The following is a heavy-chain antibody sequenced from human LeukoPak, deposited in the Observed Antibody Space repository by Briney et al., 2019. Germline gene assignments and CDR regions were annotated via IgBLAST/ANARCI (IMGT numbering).Heavy chain of an antibody. Sequence: GGSLRLSCAASGFTFSSYWMSWVRQAPGKGLEWVANVNEDGSQKYYVDSVKGRFTISRDNTKKLVFLQMNSLRVEDTAVYYCARDEVGGYYFEWGQGNLVNVSS. J-gene: IGHJ4*02. D-gene: IGHD3-3*01. V-gene: IGHV3-7*01. CDR3: ARDEVGGYYFE. CDR2: VNEDGSQK. CDR1: GFTFSSYW.